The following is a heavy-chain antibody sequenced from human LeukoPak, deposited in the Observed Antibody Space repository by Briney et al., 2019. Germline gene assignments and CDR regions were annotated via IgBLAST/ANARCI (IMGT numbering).Heavy chain of an antibody. V-gene: IGHV3-7*03. CDR3: ARDNGF. D-gene: IGHD2-8*01. CDR1: GFTFTSYW. Sequence: PEGSLRLSCAASGFTFTSYWMNWVRQAPGKGLEWVANIKEDGSEKYYVDSVKGRFTISRDNAKNSAYLQMNSLRAEDTAVYYCARDNGFWGQGTLVTVSS. J-gene: IGHJ4*02. CDR2: IKEDGSEK.